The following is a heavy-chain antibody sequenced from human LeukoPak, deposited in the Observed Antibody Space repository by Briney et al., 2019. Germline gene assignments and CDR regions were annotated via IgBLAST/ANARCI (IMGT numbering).Heavy chain of an antibody. CDR2: ISGSGGST. Sequence: PGGSLRLSCAASGFTFSSYAMSWVRQAPGKGLEWVSAISGSGGSTYYADSVKGRFTISRDNSKNTLYLQMNSLRAEDTAVYYCAGYCSSTSCPSYYYYGMDVWGQGTTVTVSS. CDR3: AGYCSSTSCPSYYYYGMDV. D-gene: IGHD2-2*03. V-gene: IGHV3-23*01. CDR1: GFTFSSYA. J-gene: IGHJ6*02.